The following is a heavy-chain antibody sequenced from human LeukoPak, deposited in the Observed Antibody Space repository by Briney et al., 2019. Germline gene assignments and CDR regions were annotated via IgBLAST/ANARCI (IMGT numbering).Heavy chain of an antibody. J-gene: IGHJ3*02. CDR2: INPNSGGT. V-gene: IGHV1-2*02. D-gene: IGHD3-3*01. CDR3: ACPYRVAFEKNDAFDI. CDR1: GYTFTSYY. Sequence: ASVKVSCKASGYTFTSYYMHWVRQAPGQGLEWMGWINPNSGGTNYAQKFQGRVTMTRDTSISTAYMEPSRLRSEDTAVYYCACPYRVAFEKNDAFDIWGQGTMVTVSS.